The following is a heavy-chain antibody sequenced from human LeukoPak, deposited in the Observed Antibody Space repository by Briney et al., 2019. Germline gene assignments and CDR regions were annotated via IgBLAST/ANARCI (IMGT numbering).Heavy chain of an antibody. V-gene: IGHV1-24*01. CDR2: FEPEEGAHGET. J-gene: IGHJ6*02. D-gene: IGHD1-1*01. Sequence: GASVKVSCRVSGYSLSDLSIHWVRHVAAKGLEWMGGFEPEEGAHGETIFAQKFEDRLTLTEDTSADTAYMELVRLTPEDTAVYYCATDRLEIYALHIWGQGTAVTVSS. CDR3: ATDRLEIYALHI. CDR1: GYSLSDLS.